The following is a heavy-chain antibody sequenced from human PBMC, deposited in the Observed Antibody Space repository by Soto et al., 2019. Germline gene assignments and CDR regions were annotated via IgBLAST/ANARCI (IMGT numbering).Heavy chain of an antibody. V-gene: IGHV3-48*01. D-gene: IGHD2-15*01. CDR2: ISSSSSTI. Sequence: EVQLVESGGGLVQPGGSLRLSCAASGFTFSSYSMNWVRQAPGKGLERVSYISSSSSTIYYADSVKGRFTISRDNAKNSLYLQMNSPRAEDTAVYYCARDKGRSPLDYWGQGTLVTVSS. CDR3: ARDKGRSPLDY. J-gene: IGHJ4*02. CDR1: GFTFSSYS.